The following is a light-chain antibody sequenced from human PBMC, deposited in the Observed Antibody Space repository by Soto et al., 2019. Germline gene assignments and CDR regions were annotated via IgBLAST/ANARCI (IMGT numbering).Light chain of an antibody. CDR1: RSDIGGYNY. J-gene: IGLJ2*01. V-gene: IGLV2-14*03. Sequence: QSALTQPASVSGSPGQSITILCTGTRSDIGGYNYVSWYQQHLGKVPKVIIYDVSNRPSGVSDRFSGSKSGNTASLTISGLQADDEAQYYCSSYTSSITVIFGGGTKLTVL. CDR3: SSYTSSITVI. CDR2: DVS.